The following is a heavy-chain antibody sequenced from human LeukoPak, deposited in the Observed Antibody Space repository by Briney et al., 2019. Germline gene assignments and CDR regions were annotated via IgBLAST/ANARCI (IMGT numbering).Heavy chain of an antibody. CDR3: ARGVMSTTMVTKGFDC. D-gene: IGHD5-18*01. V-gene: IGHV3-64*01. CDR2: ISSNGGST. J-gene: IGHJ4*02. CDR1: GFTFSTYA. Sequence: GGSLRLSCAASGFTFSTYALHWVRQAPGKGLEFVSGISSNGGSTYYATSAKGRFTISRDNSKNTLNLQMGSLRAEDMAVYYCARGVMSTTMVTKGFDCWGQGTLVTVSS.